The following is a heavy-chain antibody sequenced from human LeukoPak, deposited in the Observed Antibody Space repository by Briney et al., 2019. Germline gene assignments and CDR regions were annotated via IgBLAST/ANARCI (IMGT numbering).Heavy chain of an antibody. V-gene: IGHV1-18*01. CDR2: ISAYNGNT. Sequence: GASVTVSFTSSVYTFTIYGISWVRQAPGQGLEWMGWISAYNGNTNYAQKLQGRVTMTTDTSTSTAYMELRSLRSDDTAVYYCARDRCGGGSCYDYWGQGTLVTVSS. CDR3: ARDRCGGGSCYDY. J-gene: IGHJ4*02. CDR1: VYTFTIYG. D-gene: IGHD2-15*01.